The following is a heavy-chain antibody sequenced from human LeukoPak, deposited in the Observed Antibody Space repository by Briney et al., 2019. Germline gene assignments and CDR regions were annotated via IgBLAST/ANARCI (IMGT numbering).Heavy chain of an antibody. CDR2: IIPIFGTA. V-gene: IGHV1-69*13. Sequence: ASVKVSCKASGYSFTGYYMHWVRQAPGQGLEWMGGIIPIFGTANYAQKFQGRVTITADESTSTAYMELSSLRSEDTAVYYCARVQNRGYSYGSHYYYYGMDVWGQGTTVTVSS. CDR3: ARVQNRGYSYGSHYYYYGMDV. CDR1: GYSFTGYY. D-gene: IGHD5-18*01. J-gene: IGHJ6*02.